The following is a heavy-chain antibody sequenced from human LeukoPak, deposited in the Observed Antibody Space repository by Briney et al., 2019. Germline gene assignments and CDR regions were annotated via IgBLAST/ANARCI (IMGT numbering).Heavy chain of an antibody. D-gene: IGHD3-10*01. CDR1: GFTFSSYS. J-gene: IGHJ4*02. Sequence: GGSLRLSCAASGFTFSSYSMNWVRQAPGKGLEWVSSISSSSSYIYYADSVKGRFTISSDNAKNSLYLQMNSLRAEDTAVYYCAGDPPEGGLGSYYGGGGYYFDYWGQGTLVTVSS. CDR2: ISSSSSYI. CDR3: AGDPPEGGLGSYYGGGGYYFDY. V-gene: IGHV3-21*01.